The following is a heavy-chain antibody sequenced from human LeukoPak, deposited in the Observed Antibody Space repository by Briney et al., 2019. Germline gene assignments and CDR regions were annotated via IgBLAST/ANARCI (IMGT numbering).Heavy chain of an antibody. D-gene: IGHD6-19*01. J-gene: IGHJ4*02. CDR2: ISGSGGST. CDR3: ARGPRASGWTYFDY. Sequence: GGSLRLSCAASGFTFSSYAMSWVRQAPGKGLEWVSVISGSGGSTYSAESVKGRFTISRDNSKNTLYLQMNSLRVEDTAVYYCARGPRASGWTYFDYWGQGTLVTVSS. CDR1: GFTFSSYA. V-gene: IGHV3-23*01.